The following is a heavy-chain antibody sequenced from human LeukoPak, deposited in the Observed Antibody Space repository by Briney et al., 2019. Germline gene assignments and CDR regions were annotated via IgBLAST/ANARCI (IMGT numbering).Heavy chain of an antibody. Sequence: SQTLSLTCTVSGGSISSGSYYWSWIRQPAGKGLEWIGRIYTSGSTNYNPSLKSRVTISVDTSKNQFSLKLSSVTAADTAVYYCARGSRVVESGFDYWGQGTLVTVSS. CDR3: ARGSRVVESGFDY. CDR2: IYTSGST. V-gene: IGHV4-61*02. J-gene: IGHJ4*02. CDR1: GGSISSGSYY. D-gene: IGHD3-22*01.